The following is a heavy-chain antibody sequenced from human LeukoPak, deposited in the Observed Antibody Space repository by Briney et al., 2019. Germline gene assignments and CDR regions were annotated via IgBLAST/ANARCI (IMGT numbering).Heavy chain of an antibody. CDR2: IYHSGST. CDR1: GYSISSGYY. Sequence: PSETLSLTCAVSGYSISSGYYWGWIRQPPGKGLEWIGSIYHSGSTYYNPSVKSRVTISVDTSKNQFSLKLSSVTAADTAVYYCARLLDQAWFDPWGQGTLVTVSS. V-gene: IGHV4-38-2*01. D-gene: IGHD2-2*01. CDR3: ARLLDQAWFDP. J-gene: IGHJ5*02.